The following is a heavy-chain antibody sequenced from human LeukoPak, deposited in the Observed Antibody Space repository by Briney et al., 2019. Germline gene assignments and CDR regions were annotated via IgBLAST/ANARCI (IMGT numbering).Heavy chain of an antibody. V-gene: IGHV1-46*01. CDR2: VDPSGDIA. D-gene: IGHD3-10*01. Sequence: ASVKVSCKTSGYTFTHYYMHWVRQASGEGFEWMGIVDPSGDIATYAQKFQGRVTLTTDTSTSTFYMELSSLRSEDTAIYYCARDSFGFRGFDHWGQGTPVTVSS. J-gene: IGHJ4*02. CDR3: ARDSFGFRGFDH. CDR1: GYTFTHYY.